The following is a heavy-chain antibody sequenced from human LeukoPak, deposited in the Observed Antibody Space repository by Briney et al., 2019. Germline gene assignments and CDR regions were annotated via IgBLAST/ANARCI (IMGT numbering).Heavy chain of an antibody. D-gene: IGHD2-15*01. CDR2: IYTSGST. CDR1: GGSISSYY. Sequence: SETLSLTCTVYGGSISSYYWSWIRQPAGKGLEWIGRIYTSGSTNYNPSLKSRLTMSVDTSKNQFSLNLTSVTAADTAVYYCARGDKPGQGFDYWGQGTLVTVSS. V-gene: IGHV4-4*07. J-gene: IGHJ4*02. CDR3: ARGDKPGQGFDY.